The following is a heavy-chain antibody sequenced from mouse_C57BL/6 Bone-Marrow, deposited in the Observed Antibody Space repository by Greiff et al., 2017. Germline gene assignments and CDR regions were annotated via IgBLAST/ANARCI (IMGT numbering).Heavy chain of an antibody. D-gene: IGHD1-1*01. CDR1: GFNIKNTY. Sequence: VQLQQSVAELVRPGASVKLSCTASGFNIKNTYMHWVKQRPEQGLEWIGRIDPASGNTKYAAKFQGKATITADTSSNAAYLQLSSLTSEDTAIYYCASPYGSIYGYYAMDYWGRGTSVTGSS. V-gene: IGHV14-3*01. CDR3: ASPYGSIYGYYAMDY. J-gene: IGHJ4*01. CDR2: IDPASGNT.